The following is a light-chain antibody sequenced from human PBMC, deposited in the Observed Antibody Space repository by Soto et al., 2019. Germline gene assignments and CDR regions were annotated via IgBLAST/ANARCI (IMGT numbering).Light chain of an antibody. CDR3: SSYTSSSTEV. V-gene: IGLV2-14*01. CDR1: SSDVGGYNY. J-gene: IGLJ3*02. Sequence: QSALTQPASVSGSPGQSITISCTGTSSDVGGYNYVSWYQQHPGKAPKVMIYEVSNRPSGVSNRFSGSKSGNTASLTISGLQAEDEADYYCSSYTSSSTEVFGGGTK. CDR2: EVS.